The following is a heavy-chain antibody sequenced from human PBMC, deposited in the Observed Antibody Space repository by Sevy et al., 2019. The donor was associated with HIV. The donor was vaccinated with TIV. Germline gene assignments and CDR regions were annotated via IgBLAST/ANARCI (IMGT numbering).Heavy chain of an antibody. CDR3: ARAVRNYYYYYYGMDV. V-gene: IGHV1-8*01. CDR2: MNPNSGNT. J-gene: IGHJ6*02. Sequence: ASVKVSCKASGYTFTSYDINWVRQATGQGLEWMGWMNPNSGNTGYAQKFQGRVTMTRNTSISTAYMELSSLRSDDTAVYYCARAVRNYYYYYYGMDVWGQGTTVTVSS. CDR1: GYTFTSYD. D-gene: IGHD2-8*01.